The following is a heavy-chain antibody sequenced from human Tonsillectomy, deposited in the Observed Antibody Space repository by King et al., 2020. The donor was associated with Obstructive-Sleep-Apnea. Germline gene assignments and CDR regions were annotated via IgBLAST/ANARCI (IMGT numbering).Heavy chain of an antibody. V-gene: IGHV3-33*01. CDR3: ARDWDGYPFDY. CDR2: IWYDGSNK. CDR1: GFTFSSYG. D-gene: IGHD5-24*01. Sequence: VQLVESGGGVVQPGRSLRLSCAASGFTFSSYGMHWVRQAPGKGLEWVAVIWYDGSNKYYADSVKGRFTISRDNSKNTLYLQMNSLGAEDTAVYYCARDWDGYPFDYWGQGTLVTVSS. J-gene: IGHJ4*02.